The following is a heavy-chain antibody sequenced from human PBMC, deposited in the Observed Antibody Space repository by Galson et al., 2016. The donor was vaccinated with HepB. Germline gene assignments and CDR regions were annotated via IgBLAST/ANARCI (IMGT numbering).Heavy chain of an antibody. CDR1: GYSFTSVV. D-gene: IGHD1-7*01. Sequence: SVKVSCKASGYSFTSVVMNWVRQAPGQGPEFMGWINTNTGDPMYAPGFTGRFVFSVDTSVSTAYLQIIRLEADDSAVYYCARGRGGITSRNYGMDVWGQGTTVTVSS. J-gene: IGHJ6*02. CDR3: ARGRGGITSRNYGMDV. CDR2: INTNTGDP. V-gene: IGHV7-4-1*02.